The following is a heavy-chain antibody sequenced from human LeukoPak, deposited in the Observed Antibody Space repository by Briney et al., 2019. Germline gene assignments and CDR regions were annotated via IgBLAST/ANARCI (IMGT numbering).Heavy chain of an antibody. V-gene: IGHV3-30*02. J-gene: IGHJ6*03. D-gene: IGHD6-6*01. Sequence: GGSLRLSCAASGFTFSSYGMHWVRQAPGKGLEWVAFIRYDGSNKYYADSVKGRFTISRDNSKNTLFLQMNSLRAEDTAVYYCARDPGETEYSSSSGYYYYYYMDVWGKGTTVTVSS. CDR3: ARDPGETEYSSSSGYYYYYYMDV. CDR2: IRYDGSNK. CDR1: GFTFSSYG.